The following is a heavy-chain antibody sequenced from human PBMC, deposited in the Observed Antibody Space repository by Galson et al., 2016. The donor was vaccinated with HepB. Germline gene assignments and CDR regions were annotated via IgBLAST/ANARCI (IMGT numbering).Heavy chain of an antibody. D-gene: IGHD6-13*01. Sequence: SETLSLTCTVSGGSISGFCWSWIRQPPGKGLEWIGYIYYSGNTNYNPSLKSPVTMSVDTSKNQFSLRLSSVSAADTAVYYCARLQQLPRKDNFYYY. J-gene: IGHJ6*01. V-gene: IGHV4-59*01. CDR3: ARLQQLPRKDNFYYY. CDR1: GGSISGFC. CDR2: IYYSGNT.